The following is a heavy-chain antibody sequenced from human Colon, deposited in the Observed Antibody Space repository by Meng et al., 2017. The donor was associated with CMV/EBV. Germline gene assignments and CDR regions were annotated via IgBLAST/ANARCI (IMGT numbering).Heavy chain of an antibody. V-gene: IGHV5-51*01. CDR2: IFPDDSET. CDR3: AALTTGYYSGMDV. CDR1: GYSFATVW. Sequence: KVSCKASGYSFATVWIAWVRQRPGKGLEWMGMIFPDDSETKYGPSFQGQVTISVDKSITTAYVQWSSLKASDSAMYYCAALTTGYYSGMDVWGQGTTVTVSS. J-gene: IGHJ6*02. D-gene: IGHD1-14*01.